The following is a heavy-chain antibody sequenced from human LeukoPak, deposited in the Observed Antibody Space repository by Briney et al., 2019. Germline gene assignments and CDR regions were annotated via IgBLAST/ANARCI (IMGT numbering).Heavy chain of an antibody. CDR2: IIPIFGTA. D-gene: IGHD4-11*01. J-gene: IGHJ4*02. V-gene: IGHV1-69*13. Sequence: SVKVSCKACGGTFSSYAITWVRQAPGQGLEWMGGIIPIFGTANYAQKFQGRVTITADESTSTAYMELSSLRSEDTAVYYCARIPESASTVTAYYFDYWGQGTLVTVST. CDR3: ARIPESASTVTAYYFDY. CDR1: GGTFSSYA.